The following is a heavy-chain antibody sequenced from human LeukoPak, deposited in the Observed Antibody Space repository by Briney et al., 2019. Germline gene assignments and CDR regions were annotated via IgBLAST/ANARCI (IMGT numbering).Heavy chain of an antibody. CDR3: SWAQSLRFLEWFFDY. D-gene: IGHD3-3*01. CDR1: GFSFSIHG. J-gene: IGHJ4*02. V-gene: IGHV3-30*02. CDR2: IRYDGSNK. Sequence: PGGSLTLSCAASGFSFSIHGMGWVRQAPGKGLEWVAFIRYDGSNKYYADSVKGRFTISRDNSKNTLYLQMNSLRAEDTAVYYCSWAQSLRFLEWFFDYWGQGTLVTVSS.